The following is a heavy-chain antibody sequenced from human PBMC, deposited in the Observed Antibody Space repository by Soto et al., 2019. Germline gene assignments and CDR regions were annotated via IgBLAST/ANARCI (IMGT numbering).Heavy chain of an antibody. CDR1: GYTFTGYY. V-gene: IGHV1-2*02. CDR3: ARATYYYDSSGYSNAFDI. CDR2: INPNSGGT. D-gene: IGHD3-22*01. J-gene: IGHJ3*02. Sequence: ASVKVSCKASGYTFTGYYMHWVRQAPGQGLEWMVWINPNSGGTNYAQKFQGRVTMTRDTSISTAYMELSRLRSDDTAVYYCARATYYYDSSGYSNAFDIWGQGTMVTV.